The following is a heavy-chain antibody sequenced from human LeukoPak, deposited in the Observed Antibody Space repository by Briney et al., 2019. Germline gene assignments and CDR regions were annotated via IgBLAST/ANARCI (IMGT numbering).Heavy chain of an antibody. CDR3: AKASWVSSTDAVR. CDR1: GLSFSSFA. CDR2: IRGNGET. V-gene: IGHV3-23*01. Sequence: GGSLRLSCVASGLSFSSFAMSWVRQGPARGLEWVSSIRGNGETLYADSVKGRFTLSSDSSRNTVYFQLNNLRVEDTAIYYCAKASWVSSTDAVRWGQGTLVTVSS. J-gene: IGHJ4*02. D-gene: IGHD3-16*01.